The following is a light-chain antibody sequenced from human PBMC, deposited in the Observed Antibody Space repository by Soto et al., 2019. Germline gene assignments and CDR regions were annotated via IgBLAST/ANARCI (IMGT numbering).Light chain of an antibody. CDR3: QVLYSSSDHYV. J-gene: IGLJ1*01. V-gene: IGLV3-21*04. CDR1: NIGSKS. CDR2: YDS. Sequence: SYELTQTPSVSVAPGKKARITCGGNNIGSKSVHWYQQKPGQAPVLVIYYDSYRPSGIPERFSGSNSGNTATLTISRVEVGDEADYFFQVLYSSSDHYVFGTGTKLTVL.